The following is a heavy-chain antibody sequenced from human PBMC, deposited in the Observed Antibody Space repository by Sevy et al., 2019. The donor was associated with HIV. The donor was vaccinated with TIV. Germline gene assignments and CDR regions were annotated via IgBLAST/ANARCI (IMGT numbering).Heavy chain of an antibody. V-gene: IGHV3-21*01. CDR3: AKVDTAMVVDY. CDR2: ISSSSSYI. CDR1: GFTFSSYS. Sequence: GGSLRLSCAASGFTFSSYSMNWVRQAPGKGLEWVSSISSSSSYIYYADSVKGRFTISRDNAKNSLYLQINSLRAEDTAVYYCAKVDTAMVVDYWGQGTLVTVSS. J-gene: IGHJ4*02. D-gene: IGHD5-18*01.